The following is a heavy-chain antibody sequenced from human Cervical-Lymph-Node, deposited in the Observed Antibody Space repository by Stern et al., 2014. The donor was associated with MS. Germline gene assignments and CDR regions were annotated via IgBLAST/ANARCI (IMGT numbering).Heavy chain of an antibody. D-gene: IGHD2/OR15-2a*01. J-gene: IGHJ2*01. CDR3: ARERQQYCNSEGCSYWYFDL. Sequence: VQLVESGPGLVKPSGTLSLTCAVSGGSVSSTNWWSWVRQSPGKGLEWIGNIYHSGASNYRPSLRRRVSISLDNSQNHLSLHLTSVTAADTAVYYCARERQQYCNSEGCSYWYFDLWGRGTLVTVSS. CDR2: IYHSGAS. V-gene: IGHV4-4*02. CDR1: GGSVSSTNW.